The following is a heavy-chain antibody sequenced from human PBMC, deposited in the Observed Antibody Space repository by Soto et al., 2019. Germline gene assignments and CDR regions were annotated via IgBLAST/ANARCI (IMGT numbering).Heavy chain of an antibody. V-gene: IGHV3-23*01. CDR1: AFTFNNYA. J-gene: IGHJ4*02. Sequence: EVQLLESGGGLVQPGGSLSLSCAASAFTFNNYAMSWVRQAPGKGLEWVSGIGGSGRTTYYAHSVKGRFTISRDNSNNTLFLQMNSLRAEDTAVYYCAKSRYSDSSGDFYDYWGQGTLVSVSS. D-gene: IGHD3-22*01. CDR3: AKSRYSDSSGDFYDY. CDR2: IGGSGRTT.